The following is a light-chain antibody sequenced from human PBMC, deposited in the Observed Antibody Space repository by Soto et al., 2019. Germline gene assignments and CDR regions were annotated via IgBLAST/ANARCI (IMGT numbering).Light chain of an antibody. J-gene: IGLJ2*01. Sequence: QSVLTQPPSVSGAPGQRVTISCTGTSSNIGADFDVYWYQQLPGTAPRLLIYDSSTRPSGIPDRFSASKSGTSASLAITGLQAEDEADYYCHSYDRSLSGVVFGGGTKLTVL. CDR3: HSYDRSLSGVV. V-gene: IGLV1-40*01. CDR1: SSNIGADFD. CDR2: DSS.